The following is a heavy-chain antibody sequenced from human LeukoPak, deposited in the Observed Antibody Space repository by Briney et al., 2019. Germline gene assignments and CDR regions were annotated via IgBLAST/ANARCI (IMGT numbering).Heavy chain of an antibody. J-gene: IGHJ3*01. D-gene: IGHD6-13*01. CDR2: IHNSGTT. CDR3: ARISSSNWYNERGAFDV. Sequence: SETLSLTCTVSGGSISSYFWSWIRQPPGRRLEWIAYIHNSGTTNYSPSLKSRVTISVDTSKNQFSLKLRSVTAADTAVYYCARISSSNWYNERGAFDVWGQGTMVTVSS. V-gene: IGHV4-59*01. CDR1: GGSISSYF.